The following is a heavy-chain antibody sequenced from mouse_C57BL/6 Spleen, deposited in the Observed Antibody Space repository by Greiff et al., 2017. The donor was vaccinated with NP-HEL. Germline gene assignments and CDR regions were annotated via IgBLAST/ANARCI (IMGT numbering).Heavy chain of an antibody. CDR2: INPNNGGT. CDR1: GYTFTDYN. Sequence: VQLQQSGPELVKPGASVKMSCKASGYTFTDYNMHWVKQSHGKSLEWIGYINPNNGGTSYNQKFKGKATLTVNKSSSTAYMELRSLTSEDSAVYYCANIYYDYEYAMDYWGQGTSVTVSS. J-gene: IGHJ4*01. V-gene: IGHV1-22*01. D-gene: IGHD2-4*01. CDR3: ANIYYDYEYAMDY.